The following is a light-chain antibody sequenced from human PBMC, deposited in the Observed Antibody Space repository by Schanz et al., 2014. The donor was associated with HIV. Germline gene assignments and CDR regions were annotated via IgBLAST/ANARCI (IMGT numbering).Light chain of an antibody. V-gene: IGLV1-47*01. CDR3: AAWDDGLNGV. CDR1: SSNIQKNY. Sequence: QSVLTQPPSASGTPGQRVTISCSGSSSNIQKNYVYWYQQLAGTAPKLLIQEDNRRPSGVPDRFSGSKSGTSASLAISGLRYEDEADYYCAAWDDGLNGVFGGGTKLTVL. CDR2: EDN. J-gene: IGLJ2*01.